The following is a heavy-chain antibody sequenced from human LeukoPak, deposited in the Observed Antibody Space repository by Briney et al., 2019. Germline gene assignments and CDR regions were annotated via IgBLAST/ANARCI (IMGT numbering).Heavy chain of an antibody. CDR2: ISSSSSYI. CDR1: GSTFTTYS. D-gene: IGHD3/OR15-3a*01. V-gene: IGHV3-21*01. Sequence: GGSLRLSCAASGSTFTTYSMNWVRQAPGKGLEWVSAISSSSSYIYYADSVKGRFTISRDNAKNSLYLQVNSLRAEDTAVYYCARGLWTAHYYYYYGMDVWGQGTTVTVSS. CDR3: ARGLWTAHYYYYYGMDV. J-gene: IGHJ6*02.